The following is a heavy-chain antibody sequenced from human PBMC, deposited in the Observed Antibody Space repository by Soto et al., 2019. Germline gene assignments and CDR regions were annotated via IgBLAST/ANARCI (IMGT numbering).Heavy chain of an antibody. CDR3: ASYYDSSGPTFDY. CDR1: GDSINSGDHY. CDR2: VYYSGTT. V-gene: IGHV4-30-4*01. D-gene: IGHD3-22*01. Sequence: SETLSLTCTVSGDSINSGDHYWSWIRQPPGKGLEWIAYVYYSGTTYHNPSLKSRVTMSVDTSKNQFSLKLSSVTAADTALYYCASYYDSSGPTFDYWGQGTLVTVSS. J-gene: IGHJ4*02.